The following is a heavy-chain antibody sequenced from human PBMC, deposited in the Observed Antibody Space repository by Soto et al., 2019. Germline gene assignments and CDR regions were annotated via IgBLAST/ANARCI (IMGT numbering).Heavy chain of an antibody. Sequence: QVQLVQSGAEVKKPGSSVKVSCKASGGTFSSYAISWVRQAPGQGLEWMGGIIPIFGTANYAQKFQGRVTIPADESTSTAYMGLCSLSSEDTAVYYCARVKNYCSSTSCTGFDPWGQGALVTVSS. CDR3: ARVKNYCSSTSCTGFDP. CDR2: IIPIFGTA. V-gene: IGHV1-69*01. D-gene: IGHD2-2*01. CDR1: GGTFSSYA. J-gene: IGHJ5*02.